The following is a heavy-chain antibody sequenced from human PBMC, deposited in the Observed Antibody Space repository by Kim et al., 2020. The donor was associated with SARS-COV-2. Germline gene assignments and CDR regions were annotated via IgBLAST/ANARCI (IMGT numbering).Heavy chain of an antibody. CDR1: GFTFSSYA. D-gene: IGHD3-10*01. J-gene: IGHJ4*02. V-gene: IGHV3-23*01. CDR2: ISGSGGST. CDR3: AKVPGITIVRGATFDY. Sequence: GGSLRLSCAASGFTFSSYAMSWVRQAPGKGLEWVSAISGSGGSTYYADSVKGRFTISRDNSKNTLYLQMNSLRAEDTAVYYCAKVPGITIVRGATFDYWGQGTLVTTSS.